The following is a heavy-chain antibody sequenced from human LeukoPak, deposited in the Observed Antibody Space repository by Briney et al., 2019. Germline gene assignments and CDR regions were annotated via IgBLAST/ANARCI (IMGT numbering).Heavy chain of an antibody. CDR2: IYYSGST. V-gene: IGHV4-59*01. Sequence: SETLSLTCTVSGGSISGSYWSWIRQPPGKGLEYTGYIYYSGSTNYNPSLRSRVTMSVDTSKNQFSLKMSSVTAADTAVYYCARDKYSGQLLFDYWGPGSLVVVSS. D-gene: IGHD6-6*01. CDR3: ARDKYSGQLLFDY. CDR1: GGSISGSY. J-gene: IGHJ4*02.